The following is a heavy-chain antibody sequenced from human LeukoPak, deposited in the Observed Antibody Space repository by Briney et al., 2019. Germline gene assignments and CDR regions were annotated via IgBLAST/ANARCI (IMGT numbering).Heavy chain of an antibody. J-gene: IGHJ4*02. Sequence: SSETLSLTCAVYGGSFSGYYWSWIRQPPGKGLEWIGEINHSGSTNYNPSLKSRVTISVDTSKNQFSLKLSSVTAADTAVYYCARGRRELLLDYWGQGTLVTVSS. CDR3: ARGRRELLLDY. V-gene: IGHV4-34*01. CDR1: GGSFSGYY. CDR2: INHSGST. D-gene: IGHD1-26*01.